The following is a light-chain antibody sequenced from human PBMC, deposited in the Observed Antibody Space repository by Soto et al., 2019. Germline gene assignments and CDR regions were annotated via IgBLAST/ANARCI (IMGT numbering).Light chain of an antibody. CDR1: QGVSSN. V-gene: IGKV3-15*01. Sequence: EIVMTLSPATLSVSPGGRATLSCRASQGVSSNLAWYQQKPGQAPRLLIYGASTRATGIPTRFSCSGSGTEFTHTTGRHQSENFAVYYCQQYNNWPLLTFGGGTEMEIK. J-gene: IGKJ4*01. CDR2: GAS. CDR3: QQYNNWPLLT.